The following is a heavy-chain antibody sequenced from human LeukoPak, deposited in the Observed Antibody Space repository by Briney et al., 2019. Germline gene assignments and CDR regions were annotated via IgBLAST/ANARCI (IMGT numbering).Heavy chain of an antibody. D-gene: IGHD4-11*01. J-gene: IGHJ4*02. Sequence: PGGSLRLSCIASGFTFSHYGFHWVRQAPGKGLEWVAVIWSDGSNKYYGDSVKGRFIIYRDDSQNTVYLQMNSLRAEDTAVYYCAKDAQRGFDYSNSLEYWGQGSLVTVSS. CDR1: GFTFSHYG. CDR3: AKDAQRGFDYSNSLEY. V-gene: IGHV3-33*06. CDR2: IWSDGSNK.